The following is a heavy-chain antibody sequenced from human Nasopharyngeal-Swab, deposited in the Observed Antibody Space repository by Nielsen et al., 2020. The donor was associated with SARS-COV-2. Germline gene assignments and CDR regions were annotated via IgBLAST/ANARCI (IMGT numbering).Heavy chain of an antibody. D-gene: IGHD3-22*01. CDR2: ISYDGSNK. V-gene: IGHV3-30*18. J-gene: IGHJ4*02. CDR3: AKSYSGGYTAHFDY. CDR1: GFTFNTYG. Sequence: GKSLKISCAASGFTFNTYGMHWVRQAPGKGLEWVAVISYDGSNKYYAESVKGRFTISRDNSKNTLYLEMNSLRAEDTAVYYCAKSYSGGYTAHFDYWGQGTLVTVSS.